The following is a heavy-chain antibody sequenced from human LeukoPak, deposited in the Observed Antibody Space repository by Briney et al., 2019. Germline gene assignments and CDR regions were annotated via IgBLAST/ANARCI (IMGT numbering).Heavy chain of an antibody. CDR1: GVSIYSSPYCH. Sequence: SETLSLTCSVSGVSIYSSPYCHWGWLGQPPGRRLEWIGTVCHGGATYYNSALKSRVIISIDTSKNQFFLKLSSVTAADTAVYYCARLPTGFPNWFDSWGQGSLVTVSS. D-gene: IGHD2-8*02. CDR2: VCHGGAT. V-gene: IGHV4-39*01. CDR3: ARLPTGFPNWFDS. J-gene: IGHJ5*01.